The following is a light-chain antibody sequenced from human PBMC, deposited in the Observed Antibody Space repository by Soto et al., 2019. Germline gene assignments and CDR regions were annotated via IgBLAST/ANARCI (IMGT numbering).Light chain of an antibody. J-gene: IGKJ3*01. Sequence: DIQMTQSPSSLSASVGDRVTITCRASQTVTTYLNWYQQKQGEAPKIXIYAASTLQTGVPSRFSGSGSGTDFTLTITGLQPEDFETYFCQQSYSTSFTFGPGTKVDIK. V-gene: IGKV1-39*01. CDR2: AAS. CDR1: QTVTTY. CDR3: QQSYSTSFT.